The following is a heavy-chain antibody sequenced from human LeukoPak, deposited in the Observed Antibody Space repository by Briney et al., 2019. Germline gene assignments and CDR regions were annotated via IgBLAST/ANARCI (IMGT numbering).Heavy chain of an antibody. Sequence: SGTLSLTCAVSGGSISSTTNWWSWARQPPGKGLGWIGEIHHSGSTNYNPSLKSRVTISVDKPKNQFSLKMTSVTAADTAVYYCARGLVDTGRSRFDYWGRGTLVTVSS. V-gene: IGHV4-4*02. CDR2: IHHSGST. D-gene: IGHD5-12*01. J-gene: IGHJ4*02. CDR3: ARGLVDTGRSRFDY. CDR1: GGSISSTTNW.